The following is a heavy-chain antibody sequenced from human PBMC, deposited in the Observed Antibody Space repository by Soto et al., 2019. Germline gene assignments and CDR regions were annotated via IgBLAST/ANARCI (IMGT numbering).Heavy chain of an antibody. D-gene: IGHD2-2*01. CDR3: ARDVASKYQLLLGERWFDP. CDR2: ISSSGSTI. Sequence: PGGSLRLSCAASGFTFSSYSMNWVRQAPGKGLEWVSYISSSGSTIYYADSVKGRFTISRDNAKNSLYLQMNSLRAEDTAVYYCARDVASKYQLLLGERWFDPWGQGTLVTVSS. J-gene: IGHJ5*02. CDR1: GFTFSSYS. V-gene: IGHV3-48*04.